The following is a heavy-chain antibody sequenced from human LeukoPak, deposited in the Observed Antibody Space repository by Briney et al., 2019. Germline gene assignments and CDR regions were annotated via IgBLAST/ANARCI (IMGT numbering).Heavy chain of an antibody. D-gene: IGHD3-3*01. CDR3: ATAGSRIFGVAINPFEYFQH. CDR1: GYTLTELS. J-gene: IGHJ1*01. CDR2: FDPEDGET. V-gene: IGHV1-24*01. Sequence: ASVKVFCRVSGYTLTELSMHWVRQAPGKGLEWMGGFDPEDGETIYAQKFQGRVTMTEDTSTDTAYMELSSLRSEDTAVYYCATAGSRIFGVAINPFEYFQHWGQGTLVTVSS.